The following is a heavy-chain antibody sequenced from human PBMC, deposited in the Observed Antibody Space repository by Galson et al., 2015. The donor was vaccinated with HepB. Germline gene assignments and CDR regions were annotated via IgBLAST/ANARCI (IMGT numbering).Heavy chain of an antibody. CDR3: ARLWGLDSSSGYFDY. V-gene: IGHV5-10-1*01. D-gene: IGHD6-13*01. J-gene: IGHJ4*02. CDR2: IDPSDSYT. Sequence: QSGAEVKKPGESLRISCKGSGYSFTSYWISWVRQMPGKGLEWMGRIDPSDSYTNYSPSFQGHVTISADKSISTAYLQWSSLKASDTAMYYCARLWGLDSSSGYFDYWGQGTLVTVSS. CDR1: GYSFTSYW.